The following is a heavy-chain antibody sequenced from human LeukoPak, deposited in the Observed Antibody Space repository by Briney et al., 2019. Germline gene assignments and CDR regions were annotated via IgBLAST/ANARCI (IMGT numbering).Heavy chain of an antibody. CDR3: ASGCSSTSCYFSFDY. V-gene: IGHV3-33*03. CDR1: GFSFSSYD. J-gene: IGHJ4*02. D-gene: IGHD2-2*01. CDR2: IWLDGSAE. Sequence: PGKSLRLSCAASGFSFSSYDMHWVRQAPGKGLEWVAIIWLDGSAEYYGDSVKGRFTVSRDNSKNTLYLQMNSLRAEDTAVYYCASGCSSTSCYFSFDYWGQGTLVTVSS.